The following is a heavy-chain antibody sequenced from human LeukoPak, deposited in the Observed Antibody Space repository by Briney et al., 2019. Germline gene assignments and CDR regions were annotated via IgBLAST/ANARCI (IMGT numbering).Heavy chain of an antibody. Sequence: SETLSLTCTVSGYSISSGYYWGWIRQPPGKGLEWIGSIYHSGSTYYNPSLKSRVTISVDTSKNQFSLKLSSVTAADTAVYYCARVVVGRFGGFDYWGQGTLVTVSS. CDR2: IYHSGST. CDR3: ARVVVGRFGGFDY. J-gene: IGHJ4*02. D-gene: IGHD3-10*01. CDR1: GYSISSGYY. V-gene: IGHV4-38-2*02.